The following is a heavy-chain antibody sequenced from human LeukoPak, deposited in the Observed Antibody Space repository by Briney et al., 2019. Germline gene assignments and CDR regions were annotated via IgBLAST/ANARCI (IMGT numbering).Heavy chain of an antibody. V-gene: IGHV4-30-2*01. CDR1: GGSISSGGYY. Sequence: PSQTLSPTCAVSGGSISSGGYYWSWIRQPPGKGLEWIGEINHSGSTNYNPSLKSRVTISVDTSKNQFSLRLSSVTAADTAVYYCARDADSSVGYGMDVWGQGTTVTVSS. J-gene: IGHJ6*02. CDR2: INHSGST. CDR3: ARDADSSVGYGMDV. D-gene: IGHD3-22*01.